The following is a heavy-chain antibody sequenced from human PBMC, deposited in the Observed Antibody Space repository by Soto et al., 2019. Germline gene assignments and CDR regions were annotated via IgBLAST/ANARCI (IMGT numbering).Heavy chain of an antibody. V-gene: IGHV1-18*01. D-gene: IGHD3-22*01. CDR1: GYTFTSYG. Sequence: QVQLVQSGAEVKKPGASVKVSCKASGYTFTSYGISWVRQAPGQGLEWMGWISAYNGNTNYEQKIQGRVTMTTDTTTSTAYMELMRLRSDETAVYYCARDLGRPVFHKNYYDSSGNSPDYWPQGTLLTASS. CDR3: ARDLGRPVFHKNYYDSSGNSPDY. J-gene: IGHJ4*02. CDR2: ISAYNGNT.